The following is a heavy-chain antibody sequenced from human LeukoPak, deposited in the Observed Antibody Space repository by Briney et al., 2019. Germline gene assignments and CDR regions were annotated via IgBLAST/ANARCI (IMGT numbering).Heavy chain of an antibody. Sequence: PGGSLRLSRAASGFTFSSYSMNWVRQAPGKGLEWVSSISSSSSYIYYADSVRGRFTISRDNAKNSLYMQMNSLRAEDTAVYYCARVVAVAGTQGSYRGIYYMDVWGKGTTVTISS. CDR1: GFTFSSYS. V-gene: IGHV3-21*01. CDR3: ARVVAVAGTQGSYRGIYYMDV. D-gene: IGHD6-19*01. J-gene: IGHJ6*03. CDR2: ISSSSSYI.